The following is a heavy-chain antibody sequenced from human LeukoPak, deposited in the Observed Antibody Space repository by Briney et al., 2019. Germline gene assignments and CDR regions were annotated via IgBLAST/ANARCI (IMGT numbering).Heavy chain of an antibody. V-gene: IGHV4-34*01. CDR3: ARRILTAPGYFDY. J-gene: IGHJ4*02. CDR2: INHSGST. D-gene: IGHD3-9*01. Sequence: RPSETLSLTCAVYGGSFSGYYWSWIRQPPGKGLEWIGEINHSGSTNYNPSLESRVTISVDTSKNQFSLKLSSVTAADTAVYYCARRILTAPGYFDYWGQGTLVTVSS. CDR1: GGSFSGYY.